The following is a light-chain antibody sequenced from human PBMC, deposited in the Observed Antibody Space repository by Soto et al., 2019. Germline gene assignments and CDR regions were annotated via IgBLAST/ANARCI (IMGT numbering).Light chain of an antibody. CDR3: QQYGSSPFT. J-gene: IGKJ4*01. CDR1: QDIITW. V-gene: IGKV1-12*01. Sequence: IQMTQSPSVVSASVGDRVTITCRASQDIITWLAWYQQKPGKAPKLLISAASNLQSGVPSRFSGSGIGTDFTLTISSLQPEDFAVYYCQQYGSSPFTFGGGTKVEIK. CDR2: AAS.